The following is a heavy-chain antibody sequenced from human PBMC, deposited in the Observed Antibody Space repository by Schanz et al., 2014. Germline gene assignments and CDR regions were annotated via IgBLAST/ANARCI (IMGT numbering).Heavy chain of an antibody. V-gene: IGHV3-23*04. D-gene: IGHD6-25*01. CDR2: ISGSGGST. CDR1: GFTFSSYS. Sequence: EVQLVESGGGLIQPGGSLRLSCAASGFTFSSYSMNWVRQAPGKGLEWVSAISGSGGSTYYADSVKGRFTISRDNSKNTLYLQMSSLRAEDTAVYYCAKVRYSSGWRGDYFDEWGQGTLVTVAS. J-gene: IGHJ4*02. CDR3: AKVRYSSGWRGDYFDE.